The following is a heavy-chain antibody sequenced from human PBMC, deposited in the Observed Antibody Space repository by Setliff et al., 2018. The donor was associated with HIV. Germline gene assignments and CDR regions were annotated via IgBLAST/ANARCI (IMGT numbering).Heavy chain of an antibody. D-gene: IGHD2-15*01. CDR3: ARGGYCSGGSCYSRENAFDI. Sequence: VGSLRLSCAPSGFTFSSYSMNWVRQAPGKGLEWVSSISSSSSYIYYADSVKGRFTISRDNAKNSLYLQMNSLRAEDTAVYYCARGGYCSGGSCYSRENAFDIWGQGTMVTVSS. J-gene: IGHJ3*02. V-gene: IGHV3-21*01. CDR1: GFTFSSYS. CDR2: ISSSSSYI.